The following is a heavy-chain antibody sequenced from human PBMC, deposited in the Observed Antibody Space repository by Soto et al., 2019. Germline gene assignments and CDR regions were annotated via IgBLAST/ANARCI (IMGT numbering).Heavy chain of an antibody. CDR3: ARDSPYASLGLYGMDV. V-gene: IGHV3-53*01. D-gene: IGHD3-16*01. CDR2: IYSGGST. CDR1: GFTCSSPY. J-gene: IGHJ6*02. Sequence: RLAVGASGFTCSSPYMSWGRQAPGKGLEWVSVIYSGGSTYYADSVKGRFTISRDNSKNTLYLQMNSLRAEDTAVYYCARDSPYASLGLYGMDVWGQGNTVSVSS.